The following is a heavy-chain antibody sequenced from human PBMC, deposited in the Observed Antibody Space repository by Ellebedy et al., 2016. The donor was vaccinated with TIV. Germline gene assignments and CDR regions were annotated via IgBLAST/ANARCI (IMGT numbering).Heavy chain of an antibody. CDR1: VYTLTDYD. J-gene: IGHJ5*02. D-gene: IGHD3/OR15-3a*01. CDR2: MKPGSGNT. V-gene: IGHV1-8*01. CDR3: VVGLFHP. Sequence: AASVTVSCKASVYTLTDYDIHWVRQATGQGLEYLGWMKPGSGNTGYAQKFEGRVTMTRNTSTSTAYMELSSLRSDDTAVYYCVVGLFHPWGQGTLVSVSS.